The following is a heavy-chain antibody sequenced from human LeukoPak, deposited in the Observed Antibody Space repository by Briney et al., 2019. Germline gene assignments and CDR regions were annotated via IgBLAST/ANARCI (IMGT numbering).Heavy chain of an antibody. CDR1: GFKFYNYG. CDR3: AKEGTYGDYVKKIDY. J-gene: IGHJ4*02. D-gene: IGHD4-17*01. V-gene: IGHV3-23*01. CDR2: ISGSGGST. Sequence: GGSLRLACAASGFKFYNYGMHWVRQAPGKGLEWVSAISGSGGSTYYADSVKGRFTISRDNSKNTLYLQMNSLRAEDAAVYYCAKEGTYGDYVKKIDYWGQGTLVTVSS.